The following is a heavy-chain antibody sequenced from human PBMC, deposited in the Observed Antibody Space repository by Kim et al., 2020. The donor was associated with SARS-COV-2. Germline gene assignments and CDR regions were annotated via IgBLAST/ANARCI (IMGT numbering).Heavy chain of an antibody. Sequence: SVKVSCKASGGTFSSYAISWVRQAPGQGLEWMGGIIPIFGTANYAQKFQGRVTITADESTSTAYMELSSLRSEDTAVYYCARASDTITMVLVPDYYGMAVWGQGTTVTVSS. V-gene: IGHV1-69*13. D-gene: IGHD3-10*01. J-gene: IGHJ6*02. CDR1: GGTFSSYA. CDR2: IIPIFGTA. CDR3: ARASDTITMVLVPDYYGMAV.